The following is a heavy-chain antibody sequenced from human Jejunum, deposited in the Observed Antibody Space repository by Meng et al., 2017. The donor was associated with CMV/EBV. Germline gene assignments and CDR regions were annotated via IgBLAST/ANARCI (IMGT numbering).Heavy chain of an antibody. Sequence: FPFCTYSMTWVRQAPRKGLEWVANIKQDGSETYYVDSVKGRFTISRDNAKSSLYLQMDSLRAGDTAMYYCARARVPMIRGVPFDYWGQGTLVTVSS. D-gene: IGHD3-10*01. CDR2: IKQDGSET. V-gene: IGHV3-7*01. J-gene: IGHJ4*02. CDR1: FPFCTYS. CDR3: ARARVPMIRGVPFDY.